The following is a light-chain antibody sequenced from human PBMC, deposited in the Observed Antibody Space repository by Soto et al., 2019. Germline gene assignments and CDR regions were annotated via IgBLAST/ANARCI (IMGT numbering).Light chain of an antibody. J-gene: IGKJ1*01. CDR2: WAS. CDR3: QQYYTSPQS. CDR1: RTIFYSSDSRNY. Sequence: DIVMTQSPDSLTVSLGERATINCSSSRTIFYSSDSRNYLAWYQHKAGHGPRLLIYWASTRESGVPDRFSGSGSGTNFTLTIDRLQAEDVAVYYCQQYYTSPQSFGQGTKVEI. V-gene: IGKV4-1*01.